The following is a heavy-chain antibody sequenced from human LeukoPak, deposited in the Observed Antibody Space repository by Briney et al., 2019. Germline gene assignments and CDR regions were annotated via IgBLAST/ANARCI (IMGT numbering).Heavy chain of an antibody. CDR2: IYYSGST. CDR1: GCSVSSGGYY. CDR3: ARDGGYSRGWYEET. Sequence: SETLSLTCTVSGCSVSSGGYYWSWLRQPPGKELEWIGYIYYSGSTNYNPSLKSRVTISVDTSKNQFSLKLSSVTAADTAVYYCARDGGYSRGWYEETWGQGTLVTVSS. V-gene: IGHV4-61*08. J-gene: IGHJ4*02. D-gene: IGHD6-19*01.